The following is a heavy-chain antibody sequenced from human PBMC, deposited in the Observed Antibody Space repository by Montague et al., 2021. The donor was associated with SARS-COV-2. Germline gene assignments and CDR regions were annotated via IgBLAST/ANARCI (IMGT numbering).Heavy chain of an antibody. CDR1: GYTFTNYD. J-gene: IGHJ6*02. D-gene: IGHD2-15*01. Sequence: SVKVSCKASGYTFTNYDINWVRQAPGQGLEWMGWMNPNNDNRGYTQKFEGRVTMTRNTSISTAYMELSSLRSEDTAVYYCARAEYCSGGSCGYYYYGMDVWCQGTSVTVSS. CDR3: ARAEYCSGGSCGYYYYGMDV. V-gene: IGHV1-8*01. CDR2: MNPNNDNR.